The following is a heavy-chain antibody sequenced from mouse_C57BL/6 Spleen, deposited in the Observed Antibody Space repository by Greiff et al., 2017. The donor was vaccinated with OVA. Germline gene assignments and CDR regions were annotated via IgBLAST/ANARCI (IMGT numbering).Heavy chain of an antibody. Sequence: EVMLVESGGGLVKPGGSLKLSCAASGFTFSDYGMHWVRQAPEKGLEWVAYISSGSSTIYYADTVKGRFTISRDNAKNTLFLQMTSLRSEDTAMYYCARPAQGRGFAYWGQGTLVTVSA. CDR3: ARPAQGRGFAY. J-gene: IGHJ3*01. V-gene: IGHV5-17*01. CDR2: ISSGSSTI. CDR1: GFTFSDYG. D-gene: IGHD3-2*02.